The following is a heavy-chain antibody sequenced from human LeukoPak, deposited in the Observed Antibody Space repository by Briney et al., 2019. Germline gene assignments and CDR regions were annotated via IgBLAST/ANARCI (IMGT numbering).Heavy chain of an antibody. CDR2: MNPNSGNT. Sequence: ASVKVSCEASGYTFTSYDINWVRQATGQGLEWMGWMNPNSGNTGYAQKFQGRVTMTRDTSISTAYMELSSLRSEDTAVYYCARVGIAARPGGLDYWGQGTLVTVSS. D-gene: IGHD6-6*01. J-gene: IGHJ4*02. CDR3: ARVGIAARPGGLDY. CDR1: GYTFTSYD. V-gene: IGHV1-8*01.